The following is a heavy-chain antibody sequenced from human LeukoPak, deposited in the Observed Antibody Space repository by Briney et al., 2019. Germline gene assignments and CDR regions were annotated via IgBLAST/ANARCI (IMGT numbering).Heavy chain of an antibody. J-gene: IGHJ4*02. CDR1: GFTLSNSW. V-gene: IGHV3-7*01. Sequence: GGSLRLSCAASGFTLSNSWMTWVRQAPGKGLEWVTSINRDGTQIDYMDSVKGRFIISRDSANNALYLHMTSLRAEDTAVYYCARGGLTAGFDYWGQGTLVTVSS. D-gene: IGHD3-10*01. CDR2: INRDGTQI. CDR3: ARGGLTAGFDY.